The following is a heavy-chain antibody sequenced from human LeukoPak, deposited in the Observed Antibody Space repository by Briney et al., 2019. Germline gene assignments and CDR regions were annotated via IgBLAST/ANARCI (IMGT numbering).Heavy chain of an antibody. D-gene: IGHD2-15*01. V-gene: IGHV3-9*01. J-gene: IGHJ4*02. CDR2: ISGNSGSI. CDR3: AKAAWKEVVAAILLDY. CDR1: GFTFDDYA. Sequence: GGSLRLSCAGSGFTFDDYAMHWVRQAPGKGLEWVSGISGNSGSIGYADSVKGRFTISRDNAKNSLYLQMNSLRAEDTALYYCAKAAWKEVVAAILLDYWGQGTLVTVSS.